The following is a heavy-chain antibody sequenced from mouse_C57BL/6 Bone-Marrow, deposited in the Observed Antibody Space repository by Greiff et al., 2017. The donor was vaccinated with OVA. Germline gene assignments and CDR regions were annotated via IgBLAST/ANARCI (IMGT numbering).Heavy chain of an antibody. Sequence: QVQLQQSGAELVRPGTSVKMSCTASGYTFTNYWIGWAKQRPGHGLEWIGDIYPGGGYTNYNEKFKGKATMTADKSSSTAYMQFSSLTSDDSAIYYCARDYGSSHWYFDVWGTGTTVTVSS. V-gene: IGHV1-63*01. J-gene: IGHJ1*03. CDR2: IYPGGGYT. CDR1: GYTFTNYW. CDR3: ARDYGSSHWYFDV. D-gene: IGHD1-1*01.